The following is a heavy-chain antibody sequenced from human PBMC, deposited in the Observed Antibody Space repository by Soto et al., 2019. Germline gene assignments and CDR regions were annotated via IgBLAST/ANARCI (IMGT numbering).Heavy chain of an antibody. CDR2: IIPILGIA. J-gene: IGHJ4*02. Sequence: QVQLLHSGAEVKKPGSSVKISCKASGGTFSSYTISWVRQAPGQGLEWMGRIIPILGIANYSQKFQGRVTITAHKSTSTAYMELSSLRSEDTAVYYCGPYYCDSPPIDHWGQGTLVTVSS. CDR1: GGTFSSYT. V-gene: IGHV1-69*02. D-gene: IGHD4-17*01. CDR3: GPYYCDSPPIDH.